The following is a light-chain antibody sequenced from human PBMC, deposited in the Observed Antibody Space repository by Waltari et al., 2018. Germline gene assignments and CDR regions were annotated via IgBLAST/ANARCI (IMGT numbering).Light chain of an antibody. V-gene: IGLV3-1*01. J-gene: IGLJ2*01. CDR2: QGS. Sequence: CWDQQKPGQSPGLVIYQGSKRPSGIPERFSGSNSGNTATLTIRGTQAMDEADFYCQASDSSTVEFGGGTKLTVL. CDR3: QASDSSTVE.